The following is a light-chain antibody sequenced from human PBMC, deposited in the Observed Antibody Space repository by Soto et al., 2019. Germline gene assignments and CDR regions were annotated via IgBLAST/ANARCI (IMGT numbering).Light chain of an antibody. J-gene: IGKJ3*01. CDR1: ESVSTSY. Sequence: EIVLTQSPGTLSLSPGERATLSCRASESVSTSYLAWYQQKPGQAPRLLIYGASGRATGIPDRFSVSASWTNFTLTISRLEPEAFAGDYCHHYGTAALFVPGTKVDNK. CDR2: GAS. V-gene: IGKV3-20*01. CDR3: HHYGTAAL.